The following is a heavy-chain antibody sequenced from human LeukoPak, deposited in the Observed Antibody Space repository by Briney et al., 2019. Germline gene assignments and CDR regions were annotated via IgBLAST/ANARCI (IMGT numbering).Heavy chain of an antibody. CDR3: ARDGPGITMVRGVIGF. J-gene: IGHJ4*02. CDR1: GYTFTGYY. V-gene: IGHV1-2*02. D-gene: IGHD3-10*01. CDR2: INPNSGGT. Sequence: EASVKVSCKASGYTFTGYYMHWVRQAPGQGLERMGWINPNSGGTNYAQKFQGRVTMTRDTSISTAYMELSRLRAEDTAVYYCARDGPGITMVRGVIGFWGQGTLVTVSS.